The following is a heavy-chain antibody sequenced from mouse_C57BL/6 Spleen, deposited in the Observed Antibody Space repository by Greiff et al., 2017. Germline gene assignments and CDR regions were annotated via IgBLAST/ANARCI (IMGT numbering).Heavy chain of an antibody. J-gene: IGHJ1*03. D-gene: IGHD1-1*01. CDR1: GYTFTGYW. CDR2: SLPGSGST. V-gene: IGHV1-9*01. Sequence: QVQLQQSGAELMKPGASVKLSCKATGYTFTGYWIEWVKQRPGHGLEWIGESLPGSGSTNYNEKFKGKATFTADTSSNTAYMQLSRLTTEDSAIYYCARGHYYYGSSHWYFDVWGTGTTVTVSS. CDR3: ARGHYYYGSSHWYFDV.